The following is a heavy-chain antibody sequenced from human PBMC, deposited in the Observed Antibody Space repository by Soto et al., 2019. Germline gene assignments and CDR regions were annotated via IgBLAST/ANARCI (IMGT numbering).Heavy chain of an antibody. V-gene: IGHV1-46*01. D-gene: IGHD3-22*01. J-gene: IGHJ3*02. Sequence: ASVKVSCKASGYTITSYYMHWVRQAPGQGLEWMGIINPSGGSTSYAQKFQGRVTMTRDTSTSTVYMELSSLRSEDTAVYYCARDMGDYYDSSGYYYVGAFDIWGQGTMVTVSS. CDR3: ARDMGDYYDSSGYYYVGAFDI. CDR2: INPSGGST. CDR1: GYTITSYY.